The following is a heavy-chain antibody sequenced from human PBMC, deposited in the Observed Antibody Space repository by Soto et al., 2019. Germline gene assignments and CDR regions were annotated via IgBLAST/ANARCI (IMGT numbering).Heavy chain of an antibody. Sequence: QVQLVQSGAEVKKPGASVKVSCKASGYTFTSYDINWVRQATGQGLEWMGWMNPNSGNTGYAQKFQGRVTMTRNTSISSAYMELSSLRSEDTAVYYCARGLEGYYDSSYYSDYWCQGTLLTVSS. CDR2: MNPNSGNT. D-gene: IGHD3-22*01. J-gene: IGHJ4*02. CDR3: ARGLEGYYDSSYYSDY. CDR1: GYTFTSYD. V-gene: IGHV1-8*01.